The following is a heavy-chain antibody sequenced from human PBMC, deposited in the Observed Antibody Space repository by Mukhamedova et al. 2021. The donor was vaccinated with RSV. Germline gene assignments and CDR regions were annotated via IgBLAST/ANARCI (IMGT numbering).Heavy chain of an antibody. CDR2: IKEDGSEI. J-gene: IGHJ4*02. Sequence: GLEWVATIKEDGSEIYYVDSVRGRFTISRANAKNSLYLQMSSLRAEDTAVYYCAGEAFQILIDYWGQGTLVTVSS. V-gene: IGHV3-7*03. CDR3: AGEAFQILIDY. D-gene: IGHD3-3*02.